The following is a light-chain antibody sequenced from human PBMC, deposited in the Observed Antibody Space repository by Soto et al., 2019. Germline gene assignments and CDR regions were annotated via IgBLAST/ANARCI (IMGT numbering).Light chain of an antibody. CDR1: QSVSSSY. CDR3: QQYGSSPRT. V-gene: IGKV3-20*01. J-gene: IGKJ1*01. CDR2: GAS. Sequence: EIVLTQSPGTLSLSPGERATLSCRASQSVSSSYLAWYQQKPGQAPRLLIYGASSRATGIPDRFSGSGSGTDFTLTISRREPEDFAVYYCQQYGSSPRTFGQGTKVDFK.